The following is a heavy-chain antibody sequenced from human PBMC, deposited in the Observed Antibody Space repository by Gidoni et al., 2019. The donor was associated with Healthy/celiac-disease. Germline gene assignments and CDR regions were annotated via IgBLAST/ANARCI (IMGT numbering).Heavy chain of an antibody. J-gene: IGHJ5*02. CDR3: ARATRDSSWRNWFDP. V-gene: IGHV1-18*01. D-gene: IGHD6-13*01. CDR1: GYTFTSYG. CDR2: IRAYNGNT. Sequence: QVQLVQSGAEVTKPGASVQVSCKASGYTFTSYGISWVRQAPGQGLEWMGWIRAYNGNTNYAQKLQCRVTMTTDTATSTAYRELRSLRSDETAVYYCARATRDSSWRNWFDPWGQGTLVTVSS.